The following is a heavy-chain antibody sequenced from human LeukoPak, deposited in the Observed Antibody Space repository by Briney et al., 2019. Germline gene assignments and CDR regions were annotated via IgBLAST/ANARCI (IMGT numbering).Heavy chain of an antibody. J-gene: IGHJ4*02. CDR1: GFTVCSNY. V-gene: IGHV3-66*02. CDR3: ARGSAAGYSYGNYFDY. Sequence: GGSLRLSCGASGFTVCSNYMSWLRQAPGEGVVGVSDIYSGGSTYYANTVKGRFTISKDNSKNTLYLQMNSLRAEDTAVYYCARGSAAGYSYGNYFDYWGQGTLVTVSA. D-gene: IGHD5-18*01. CDR2: IYSGGST.